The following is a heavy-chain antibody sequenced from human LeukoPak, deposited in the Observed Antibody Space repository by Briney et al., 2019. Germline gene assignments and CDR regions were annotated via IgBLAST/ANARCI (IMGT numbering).Heavy chain of an antibody. CDR1: RFTFSTYT. CDR2: ISGSGDTT. D-gene: IGHD2-2*01. Sequence: PGGSLRLSCTASRFTFSTYTMSWVRQAPGKGLEWVSSISGSGDTTYYTGSVKGRFTISRDNSKNALYLQMSSLRAEDTAVYYCAKSQRNPQQVVQRIDYWGQETLVTVSS. J-gene: IGHJ4*02. CDR3: AKSQRNPQQVVQRIDY. V-gene: IGHV3-23*01.